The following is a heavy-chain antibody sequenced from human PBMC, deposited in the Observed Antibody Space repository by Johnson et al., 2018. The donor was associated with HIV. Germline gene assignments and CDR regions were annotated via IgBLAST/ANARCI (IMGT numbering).Heavy chain of an antibody. J-gene: IGHJ3*02. CDR1: GFTFSGYG. CDR2: ISYDGSNK. D-gene: IGHD2-21*02. V-gene: IGHV3-30*18. CDR3: ANLGDYYVWHAFDS. Sequence: QVQLVESGGGEVQPGRSLRLSCAASGFTFSGYGMHWVRQAPGKGLEWVAVISYDGSNKHYSEAVKGRFTISRDNSKNTLYLQMNSLRTEDTAVYYCANLGDYYVWHAFDSWGQGTMVTVSS.